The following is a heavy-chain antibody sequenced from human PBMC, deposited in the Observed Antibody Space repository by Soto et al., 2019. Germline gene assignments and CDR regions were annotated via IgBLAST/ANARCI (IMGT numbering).Heavy chain of an antibody. CDR1: GGSISSSSYY. CDR2: IYYSGST. J-gene: IGHJ4*02. Sequence: PSETLSLTCTVSGGSISSSSYYWGWIRQPPGKGLEWIGSIYYSGSTYYNPSLKSRVTISVDTSKNQFSLKLSSVTAADTAVYYCARQGVLRYFDWLLEFDYWGQGXLVTVYS. V-gene: IGHV4-39*01. D-gene: IGHD3-9*01. CDR3: ARQGVLRYFDWLLEFDY.